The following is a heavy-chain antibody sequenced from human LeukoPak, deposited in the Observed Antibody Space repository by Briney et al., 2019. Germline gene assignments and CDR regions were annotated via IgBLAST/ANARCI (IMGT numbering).Heavy chain of an antibody. V-gene: IGHV3-48*02. CDR2: ISSSSSTI. D-gene: IGHD2-8*01. Sequence: PGGSLRLSCAASGFTFSSYSMNWVRQAPGKGLEWVSYISSSSSTIYYADSVKGRFTLARDKAKNSTYLQMNSLRDEDTAVYYCARGNGEIDYWGQGTLVTVSS. CDR3: ARGNGEIDY. CDR1: GFTFSSYS. J-gene: IGHJ4*02.